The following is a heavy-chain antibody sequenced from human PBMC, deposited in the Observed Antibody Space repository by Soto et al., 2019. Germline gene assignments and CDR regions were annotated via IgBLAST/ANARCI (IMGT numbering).Heavy chain of an antibody. CDR1: GFTFSTYA. Sequence: GGSLRLSCAASGFTFSTYAMSWVRQAPGKGLEWVSGISGSGGTTYYADSVKGRFTISRDNSKNTLYLQMNSLRAEDTAVYYCARDPQYCFSSDCSGFYGLDVWGQGTTVTVSS. CDR3: ARDPQYCFSSDCSGFYGLDV. D-gene: IGHD2-2*01. CDR2: ISGSGGTT. J-gene: IGHJ6*02. V-gene: IGHV3-23*01.